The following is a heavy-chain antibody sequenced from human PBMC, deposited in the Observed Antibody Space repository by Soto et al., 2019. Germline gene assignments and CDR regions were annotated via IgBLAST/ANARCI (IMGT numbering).Heavy chain of an antibody. CDR3: ARDPGYSHGYN. J-gene: IGHJ4*02. D-gene: IGHD5-18*01. Sequence: QVQLVQSGAEVKKPWASVKVSCKASGYTFTSYAMHWVRQAPGQRLEWMGWINAGNGNTKYSQKFQGRVTITRDTSASTAYMELSSLRSEDTAVYYGARDPGYSHGYNWGQGTLVTVSS. CDR1: GYTFTSYA. CDR2: INAGNGNT. V-gene: IGHV1-3*01.